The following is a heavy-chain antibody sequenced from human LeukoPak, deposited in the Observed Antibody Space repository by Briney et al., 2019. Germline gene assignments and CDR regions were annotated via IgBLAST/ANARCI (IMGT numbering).Heavy chain of an antibody. D-gene: IGHD6-13*01. CDR1: GFTFSSYS. Sequence: GGSLRLSCAASGFTFSSYSMNWVRQAPGKGLEWVSSISSSSSYIYYADSVKGRFTISRDNAKNSLYLQMNSLRAEDTAVYYCARDVSAAGTGYYYYYGMDVWGQGTTVTVSS. V-gene: IGHV3-21*01. CDR2: ISSSSSYI. J-gene: IGHJ6*02. CDR3: ARDVSAAGTGYYYYYGMDV.